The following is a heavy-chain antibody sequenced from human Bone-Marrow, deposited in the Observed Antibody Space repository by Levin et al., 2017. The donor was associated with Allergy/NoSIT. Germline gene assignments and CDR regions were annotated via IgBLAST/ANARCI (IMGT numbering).Heavy chain of an antibody. D-gene: IGHD3-16*01. CDR3: AKDQDLGIHYYFYGMDV. Sequence: PGGSLRLSCGASGFTFSSYAMHWVRQAPGKGLEWVAVMSYDGGNKYYADSVKGRFTISRDNSKNTLYLQMNSLRVEDTAVYYCAKDQDLGIHYYFYGMDVWGQGTTVTVSS. J-gene: IGHJ6*02. CDR1: GFTFSSYA. V-gene: IGHV3-30*18. CDR2: MSYDGGNK.